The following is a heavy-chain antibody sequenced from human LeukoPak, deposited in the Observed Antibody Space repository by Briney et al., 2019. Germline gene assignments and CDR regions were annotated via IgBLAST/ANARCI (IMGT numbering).Heavy chain of an antibody. CDR2: INPNSGGT. CDR3: ATASLTYYDILTGYYIDYYYYYGMDV. V-gene: IGHV1-2*02. D-gene: IGHD3-9*01. Sequence: ASVKVSCKASGYTFTGYYMHWVRQAPGQGLGWMGWINPNSGGTNYAQKFQGRVTMTRDTSISTAYMELSRLRSDDTAVYYCATASLTYYDILTGYYIDYYYYYGMDVWGQGTTVTVSS. CDR1: GYTFTGYY. J-gene: IGHJ6*02.